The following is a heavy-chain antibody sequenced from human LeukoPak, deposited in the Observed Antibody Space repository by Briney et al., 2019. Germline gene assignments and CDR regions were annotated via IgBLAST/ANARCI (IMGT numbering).Heavy chain of an antibody. V-gene: IGHV3-33*06. J-gene: IGHJ4*02. CDR3: AKDSAAAGTEFDY. Sequence: GGSLRLSCAVSGFTFSSYGMHWVRQAPGKGLEWVAVIWYDGSNKYYADSVKGRFTISRDNSKNTLYLQMNSLRAEDTAVYYCAKDSAAAGTEFDYWGQGTLVTVSS. D-gene: IGHD6-13*01. CDR2: IWYDGSNK. CDR1: GFTFSSYG.